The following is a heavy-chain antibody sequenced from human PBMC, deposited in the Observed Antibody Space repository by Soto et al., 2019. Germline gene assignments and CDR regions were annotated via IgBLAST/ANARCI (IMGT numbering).Heavy chain of an antibody. V-gene: IGHV3-30*18. CDR3: AKKARYLDTSQSYFDY. D-gene: IGHD3-9*01. CDR1: GFTFSSHG. J-gene: IGHJ4*02. Sequence: QVQLVESGGGVVQPGRSLRLSCAASGFTFSSHGMHWVRQAPGKGLEWVAVISYDGSQKFYAESVKGRFTISRDDSKNSVPLQINSLRAEDTAMYFCAKKARYLDTSQSYFDYWGQGTLVTVSS. CDR2: ISYDGSQK.